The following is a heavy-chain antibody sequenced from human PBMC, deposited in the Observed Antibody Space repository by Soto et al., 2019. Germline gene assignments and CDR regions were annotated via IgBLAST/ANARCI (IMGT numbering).Heavy chain of an antibody. CDR2: MNPNSGNT. J-gene: IGHJ4*02. V-gene: IGHV1-8*01. CDR3: AREKSSWYDY. CDR1: GYTFTSYD. Sequence: QVQLVQSGAEVKKPGASVKVSCKASGYTFTSYDINWVRQATGQGLEWMGWMNPNSGNTGYAQKFKGRVTMTRNTSISTAYRELSSLRSEATAVYYWAREKSSWYDYWGQGTLVTVSS. D-gene: IGHD6-13*01.